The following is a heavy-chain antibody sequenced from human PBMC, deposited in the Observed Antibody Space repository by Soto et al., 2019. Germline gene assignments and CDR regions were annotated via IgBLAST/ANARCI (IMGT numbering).Heavy chain of an antibody. CDR3: GVSGSGNYYYGMDV. J-gene: IGHJ6*02. Sequence: QVQLVQSGAEVKKPGSSVKVSCKASGGTFSSYAISWVRQAPGQGLKWMGGIIPIFGTANYAQKFQGRVTITADESTSTAYMELSSLRSEDTAVYYCGVSGSGNYYYGMDVWGQGTTVTVSS. D-gene: IGHD6-6*01. CDR2: IIPIFGTA. V-gene: IGHV1-69*12. CDR1: GGTFSSYA.